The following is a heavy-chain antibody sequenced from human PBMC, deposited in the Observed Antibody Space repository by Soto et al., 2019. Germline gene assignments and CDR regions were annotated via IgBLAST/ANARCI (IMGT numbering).Heavy chain of an antibody. Sequence: QVQLVQSGAEVKKPGASVKVSCKASGYTFTSYGISWVRQAPGQGLEWMGWISAYNGNTNYAQKLQGRVTMTTDTSTSTAYMELRGLRSDDTAVYYCASSYYYDSSGYYFNVDWGQGTLVTVSS. CDR2: ISAYNGNT. CDR1: GYTFTSYG. J-gene: IGHJ4*02. D-gene: IGHD3-22*01. V-gene: IGHV1-18*04. CDR3: ASSYYYDSSGYYFNVD.